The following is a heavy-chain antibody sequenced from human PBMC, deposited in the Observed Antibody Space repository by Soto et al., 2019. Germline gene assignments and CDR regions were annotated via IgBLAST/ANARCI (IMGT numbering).Heavy chain of an antibody. CDR1: GFTFDDYA. V-gene: IGHV3-9*01. Sequence: EVQLVESGGGLVQPGRSLRLSCAASGFTFDDYAMHWVRQAPGKGLEWVSGISWNSGSIGYADSVKGRFTISRDNXXXXXXXXXXXXXXXXXXXXXXXXXXXXXXXXXXXXXIWGQGTMVTVSS. CDR3: XXXXXXXXXXXXXXXI. J-gene: IGHJ3*02. CDR2: ISWNSGSI.